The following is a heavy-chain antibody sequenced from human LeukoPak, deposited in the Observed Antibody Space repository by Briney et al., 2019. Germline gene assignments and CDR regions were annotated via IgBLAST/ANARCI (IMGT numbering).Heavy chain of an antibody. Sequence: SETLSLTCTVSGGSISSDTYYWSWIRQPAGKGLEWIGRIFTSGRTDYNPSLRSRVAMSVDTSKNQFSRKLSSVTAADTAVYFCARVQFGAAGSFDCWGQGTLVTVSS. CDR1: GGSISSDTYY. CDR2: IFTSGRT. D-gene: IGHD6-19*01. J-gene: IGHJ4*02. V-gene: IGHV4-61*02. CDR3: ARVQFGAAGSFDC.